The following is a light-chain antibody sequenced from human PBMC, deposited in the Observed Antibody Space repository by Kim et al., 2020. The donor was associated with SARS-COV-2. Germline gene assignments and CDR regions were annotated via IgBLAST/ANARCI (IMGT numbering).Light chain of an antibody. CDR1: QSVSSSY. J-gene: IGKJ1*01. V-gene: IGKV3-20*01. CDR2: GTS. CDR3: QLYGRSSWT. Sequence: SPGATATLACGASQSVSSSYLAWYQQKPGQAPRLLLYGTSRRASGIPDRFSGSGSGTDFTLTISGLEPEDFAVYYCQLYGRSSWTFGQGTKVDIK.